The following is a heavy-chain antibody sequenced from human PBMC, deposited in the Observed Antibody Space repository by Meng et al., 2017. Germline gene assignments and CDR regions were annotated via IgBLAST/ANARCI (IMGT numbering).Heavy chain of an antibody. CDR3: APLGYCSGGSCYSDAFDI. CDR2: FDPEDGET. J-gene: IGHJ3*02. CDR1: GYTLTELS. Sequence: QVLLGQSGAEVNKPGASVKVSCKVSGYTLTELSMHWVRQAPGKGLEWMGGFDPEDGETIYAQKFQGRVTMTEDTSTDTAYMELSSLRSEDTAVYYCAPLGYCSGGSCYSDAFDIWGQGTMVTVSS. D-gene: IGHD2-15*01. V-gene: IGHV1-24*01.